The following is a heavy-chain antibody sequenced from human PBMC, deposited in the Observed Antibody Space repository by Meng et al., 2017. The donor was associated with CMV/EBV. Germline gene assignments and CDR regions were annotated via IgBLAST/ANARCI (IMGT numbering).Heavy chain of an antibody. CDR1: GGSISSSSYY. J-gene: IGHJ1*01. D-gene: IGHD6-13*01. V-gene: IGHV4-39*01. CDR2: IYYSGST. CDR3: ARLSAAADLYFQH. Sequence: SETLSLTCTVSGGSISSSSYYWGWIRQPPGKGLEWIGSIYYSGSTYYNPSLKSRVTISVDTSKNQFSLKLSSVTAADTAVYYCARLSAAADLYFQHWGQGTLVTVSS.